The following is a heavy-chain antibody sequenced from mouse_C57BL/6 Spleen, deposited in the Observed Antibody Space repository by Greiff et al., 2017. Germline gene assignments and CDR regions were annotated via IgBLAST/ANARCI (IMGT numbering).Heavy chain of an antibody. D-gene: IGHD1-1*01. CDR1: GYTFTSYW. V-gene: IGHV1-52*01. CDR3: ASYGSEGLAY. Sequence: VQLQQPGAELVRPGSSVKLSCKASGYTFTSYWMHWVKQRPIQGLEWIGNIDPSDSETHYNQKFKDKATLTVDKSSSTAYMQLSSLTSEDSAVYYCASYGSEGLAYWGQGTLVTVSA. CDR2: IDPSDSET. J-gene: IGHJ3*01.